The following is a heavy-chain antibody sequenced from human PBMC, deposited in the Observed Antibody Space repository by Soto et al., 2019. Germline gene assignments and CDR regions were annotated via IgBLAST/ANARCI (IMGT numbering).Heavy chain of an antibody. Sequence: QVQLVQSGAEVKKPGSSVKVSCKTSGGTFRTSAISWVRQATGQGLEWMGGIMPVFPTPDYAQKFQGRVTSTADESTSTAYMELGSLRSEDTAVYYCARDKDRQQAGGNYYFSMDVWGKGTTVTVSS. CDR2: IMPVFPTP. CDR3: ARDKDRQQAGGNYYFSMDV. V-gene: IGHV1-69*12. D-gene: IGHD6-13*01. CDR1: GGTFRTSA. J-gene: IGHJ6*04.